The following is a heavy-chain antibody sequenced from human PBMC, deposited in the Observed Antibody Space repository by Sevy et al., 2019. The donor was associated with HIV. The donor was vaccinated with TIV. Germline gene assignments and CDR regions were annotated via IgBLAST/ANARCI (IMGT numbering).Heavy chain of an antibody. V-gene: IGHV3-30*18. Sequence: RGESLKISCAASGFTFSSYGMHWVRQAPGKGLEWVAVISYDGSNKYYADSVKGRFTISRDNSKNTLYLQMNSLRAEDTAVYYCAKGGVPAASWCWFDPWGQGTLVTVSS. CDR3: AKGGVPAASWCWFDP. CDR2: ISYDGSNK. CDR1: GFTFSSYG. J-gene: IGHJ5*02. D-gene: IGHD2-2*01.